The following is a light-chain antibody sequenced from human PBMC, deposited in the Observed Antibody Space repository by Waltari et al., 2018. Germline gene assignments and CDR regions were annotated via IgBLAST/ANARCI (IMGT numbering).Light chain of an antibody. Sequence: ILLTHSPRTLSLSTGERATISCRASQMFTSALAWYQQKPGQTPRLLIYGASNRATGIPDRFSGSGSGTDFSLTISRLEPEDFAVYYCQHYVRLPATFGQGTKVEIK. CDR3: QHYVRLPAT. J-gene: IGKJ1*01. CDR1: QMFTSAL. CDR2: GAS. V-gene: IGKV3-20*01.